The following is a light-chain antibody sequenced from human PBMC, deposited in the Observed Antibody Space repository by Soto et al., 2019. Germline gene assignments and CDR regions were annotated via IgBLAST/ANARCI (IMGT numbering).Light chain of an antibody. CDR3: SSFTSSDTDV. V-gene: IGLV2-14*03. J-gene: IGLJ1*01. CDR1: SSDVGFSNY. CDR2: DVS. Sequence: SVLTQPASVSGSPGQSITISCTGTSSDVGFSNYIFWYQQHPGKAPKLIISDVSNRPSGVSNRFSGSKSANTASLTISGLQAEDEADYYCSSFTSSDTDVFGSGTKVTGL.